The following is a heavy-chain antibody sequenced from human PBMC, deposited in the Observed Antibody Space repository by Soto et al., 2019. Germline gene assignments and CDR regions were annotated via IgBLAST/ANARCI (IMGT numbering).Heavy chain of an antibody. CDR1: GDTFSFYS. V-gene: IGHV1-69*02. J-gene: IGHJ4*02. D-gene: IGHD3-10*01. CDR3: ARSYGSGYRAFDY. Sequence: QVQLVQSGAEVKRPGSSVKVSCKASGDTFSFYSINWVRQAPGLGLEWMGRINPILSMSNYAQRFQGRVTXTXDXXTTTAYMELSGLRSEDTAIYYCARSYGSGYRAFDYWGQGALVTVSS. CDR2: INPILSMS.